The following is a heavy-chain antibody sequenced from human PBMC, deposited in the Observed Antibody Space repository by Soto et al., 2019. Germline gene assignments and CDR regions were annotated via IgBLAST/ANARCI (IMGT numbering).Heavy chain of an antibody. V-gene: IGHV3-23*01. CDR1: GFTFSSYA. CDR3: ANGGNEARYYDILTGANGYFQH. Sequence: PGGSLRLSCAASGFTFSSYAMSWVRQAPGKGLEWVSAISGSGGSTYYADSVKGRFTISRDNSKNTLYLQMNSLRAEDTAVYYCANGGNEARYYDILTGANGYFQHWGQGTLGTVSS. CDR2: ISGSGGST. D-gene: IGHD3-9*01. J-gene: IGHJ1*01.